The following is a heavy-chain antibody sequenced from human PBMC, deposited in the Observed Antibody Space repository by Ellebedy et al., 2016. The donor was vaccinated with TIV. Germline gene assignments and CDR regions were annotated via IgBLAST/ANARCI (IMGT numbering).Heavy chain of an antibody. V-gene: IGHV3-23*01. D-gene: IGHD2-2*01. Sequence: GGSLRLSXAASGFTFSSYAMSWVRQAPGKGLEWVSAISGSGGSTYYADSVKGRFTISRDNSKNTLYLQMNSLRAEDTAVYYCAKCYDYYYGMDVWGQGTTVTVSS. CDR1: GFTFSSYA. CDR2: ISGSGGST. J-gene: IGHJ6*02. CDR3: AKCYDYYYGMDV.